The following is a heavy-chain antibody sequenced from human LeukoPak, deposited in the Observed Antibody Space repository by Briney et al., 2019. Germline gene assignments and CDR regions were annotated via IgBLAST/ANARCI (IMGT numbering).Heavy chain of an antibody. D-gene: IGHD6-19*01. J-gene: IGHJ4*02. V-gene: IGHV3-23*01. CDR3: AKDLSGWNDY. CDR2: ISGSGGST. CDR1: GFTFDDYA. Sequence: GGSLRLSCAASGFTFDDYAMHWVRQAPGKGLEWVSAISGSGGSTYYADSVKGRFTISRDNSKNTLYLQMNSLRAEDTAVYYCAKDLSGWNDYWGQGTLVTVSS.